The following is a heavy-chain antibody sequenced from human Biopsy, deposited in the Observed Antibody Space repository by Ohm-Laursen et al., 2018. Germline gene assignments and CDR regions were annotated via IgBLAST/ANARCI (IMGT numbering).Heavy chain of an antibody. D-gene: IGHD3-22*01. CDR3: AAYYYDSSSYFYAFHY. V-gene: IGHV4-59*08. CDR1: GRSISSYY. J-gene: IGHJ4*02. Sequence: SDTLSLTCTVSGRSISSYYWTWIRQPPGRGLEWIGYVSYRGNTKNNPSLKSQVIISADTSKKHFSLKLTSVTAADTAMYYCAAYYYDSSSYFYAFHYWGQGTLVTVSS. CDR2: VSYRGNT.